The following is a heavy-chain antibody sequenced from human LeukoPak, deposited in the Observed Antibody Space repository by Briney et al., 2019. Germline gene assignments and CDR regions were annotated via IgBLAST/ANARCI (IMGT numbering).Heavy chain of an antibody. V-gene: IGHV3-74*01. CDR2: IYSDGSGT. J-gene: IGHJ4*02. CDR3: ARGHVTGSDRHWDY. CDR1: GFTFSDHW. Sequence: GGSLRLSCAASGFTFSDHWMHWVRQAPGGGLVWVSRIYSDGSGTSYADSVKGRFTISRDNAKNTLHLQMNSLRPEDTAVYYCARGHVTGSDRHWDYSGQGTLATVSS. D-gene: IGHD3-9*01.